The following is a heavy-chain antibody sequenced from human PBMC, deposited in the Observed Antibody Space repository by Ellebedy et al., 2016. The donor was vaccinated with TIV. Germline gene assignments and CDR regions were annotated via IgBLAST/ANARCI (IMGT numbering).Heavy chain of an antibody. CDR3: AKSGSSGYYTFDAFDI. CDR1: GFTFDDYG. Sequence: GESLKISXAASGFTFDDYGMSWVRQAPGKGLEWVSAISGSGGSTYYADSVKGRFTISRDNSKNTLYLQMNSLRAEDTAVYYCAKSGSSGYYTFDAFDIWGQGTMVTVSS. J-gene: IGHJ3*02. D-gene: IGHD3-22*01. V-gene: IGHV3-23*01. CDR2: ISGSGGST.